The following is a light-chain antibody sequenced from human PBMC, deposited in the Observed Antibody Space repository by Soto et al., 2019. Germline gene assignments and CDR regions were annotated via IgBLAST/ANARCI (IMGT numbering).Light chain of an antibody. V-gene: IGKV1-39*01. CDR2: AAS. CDR3: QQNFSIPIT. CDR1: QSISTY. Sequence: DIQMTQSPSSLSASVGYRVTITWRASQSISTYLNWYHQKPGKAPDLLIYAASSLKSGVPSRFSGSGSGTHFTLTITGLQPADFATYYCQQNFSIPITFGQGTRLEIK. J-gene: IGKJ5*01.